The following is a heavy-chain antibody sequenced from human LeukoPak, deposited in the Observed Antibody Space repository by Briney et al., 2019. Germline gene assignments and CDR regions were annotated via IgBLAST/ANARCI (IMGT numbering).Heavy chain of an antibody. J-gene: IGHJ6*03. CDR2: INANTGGT. CDR1: GYTFTGSF. Sequence: ASVEVSCKASGYTFTGSFMHWVRQAPGQGLEWMGWINANTGGTKLAQKFQGRVTMTRDTSISTAYMELSRLRSDDTAVYYCARDPQGYCTGGVCYLRAVGYYYYYMDVWGKGTTVTVSS. D-gene: IGHD2-8*02. V-gene: IGHV1-2*02. CDR3: ARDPQGYCTGGVCYLRAVGYYYYYMDV.